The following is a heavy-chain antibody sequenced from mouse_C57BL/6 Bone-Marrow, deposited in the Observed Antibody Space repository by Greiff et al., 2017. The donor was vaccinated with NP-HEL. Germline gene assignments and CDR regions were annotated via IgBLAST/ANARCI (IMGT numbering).Heavy chain of an antibody. CDR3: ARDEDY. CDR1: GFTFSDFY. CDR2: SRNKANDYTT. J-gene: IGHJ2*01. Sequence: EVMLVESGGGLVQSGRSLRLSCATSGFTFSDFYMEWVRQAPGKGLEWIAASRNKANDYTTEYSASVKGRFIVSRDTSQSILYLQMNALRAEDTAIYYCARDEDYWGQGTTLTVSS. V-gene: IGHV7-1*01.